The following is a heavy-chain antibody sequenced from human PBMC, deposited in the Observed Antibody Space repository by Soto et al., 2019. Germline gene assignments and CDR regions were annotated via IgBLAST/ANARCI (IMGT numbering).Heavy chain of an antibody. CDR3: ASAYYYYYGMDV. J-gene: IGHJ6*02. V-gene: IGHV5-10-1*01. CDR1: GYSFTSYW. CDR2: IDPSDSYT. Sequence: RGESLKISCKGSGYSFTSYWISWVRQMPGKGLEWMGRIDPSDSYTNYSPSFQGHVTISADKSISTAYLQWSSLKASDTAMYYCASAYYYYYGMDVWGQGTTVTVSS.